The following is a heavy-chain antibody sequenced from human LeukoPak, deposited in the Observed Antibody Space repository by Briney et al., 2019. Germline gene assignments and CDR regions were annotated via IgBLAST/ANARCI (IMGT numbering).Heavy chain of an antibody. Sequence: ASVKVSCKASGYTFTGYYMHWVRQAPGQGLEWMGWINPNSGGTNYAQKFQGRVTMTRDTSISTAYMELSRLRSDDTAVYYCARDLGRKYQLQGYWGQGTPVTVSS. CDR1: GYTFTGYY. CDR2: INPNSGGT. J-gene: IGHJ4*02. V-gene: IGHV1-2*02. D-gene: IGHD2-2*01. CDR3: ARDLGRKYQLQGY.